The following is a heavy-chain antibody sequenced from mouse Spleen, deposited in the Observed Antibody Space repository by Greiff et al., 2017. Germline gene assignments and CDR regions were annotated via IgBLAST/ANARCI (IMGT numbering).Heavy chain of an antibody. J-gene: IGHJ2*01. D-gene: IGHD4-1*01. V-gene: IGHV1-4*01. CDR3: ARGELGRGAYYFDY. CDR2: INPSSGYT. Sequence: VQLKESGAELARPGASVKMSCKASGYTFTSYTMHWVKQRPGQGLEWIGYINPSSGYTKYNQKFKDKATLTADKSSSTAYMQLSSLTSEDSAVYYCARGELGRGAYYFDYWGQGTTLTVSS. CDR1: GYTFTSYT.